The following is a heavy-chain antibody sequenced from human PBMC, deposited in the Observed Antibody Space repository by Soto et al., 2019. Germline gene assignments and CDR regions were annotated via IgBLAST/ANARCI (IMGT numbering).Heavy chain of an antibody. CDR2: IYWDDEK. CDR1: GFSLSTSGGG. CDR3: AHSPVYGSGSDPLNWFAP. J-gene: IGHJ5*02. Sequence: SGPTLVNPTQPLTLTCTFSGFSLSTSGGGVGWIRPPPGKALEWLALIYWDDEKRYSPSLKRRLTIPKDTSKHHVLLTITDVDPVHTATYYCAHSPVYGSGSDPLNWFAPWAQRTLVPVSS. D-gene: IGHD3-10*01. V-gene: IGHV2-5*02.